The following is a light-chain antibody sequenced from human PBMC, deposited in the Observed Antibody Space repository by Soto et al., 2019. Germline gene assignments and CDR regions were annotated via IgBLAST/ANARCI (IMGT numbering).Light chain of an antibody. J-gene: IGKJ2*01. V-gene: IGKV1-5*03. CDR1: QSISVW. Sequence: DIQMTQSPSTLSASVGDRVTITCRASQSISVWLAWYQQKAGKAPNLLIYKASRLESGVPSRFSGSGSETEFTLTISGLQPGDFVTYYCQQYVNYPYTFGQGTKVDIK. CDR2: KAS. CDR3: QQYVNYPYT.